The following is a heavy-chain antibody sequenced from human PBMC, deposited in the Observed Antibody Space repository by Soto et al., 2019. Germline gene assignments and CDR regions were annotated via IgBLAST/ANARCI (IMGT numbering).Heavy chain of an antibody. CDR1: GVSISNNNDY. V-gene: IGHV4-39*01. CDR3: ARQVSCCVGSFN. Sequence: SETLSLTCTVAGVSISNNNDYWGWIRQPPGKGLEWIGSIHYSESTDYNPSLKSRVTISVDTSKKQFSLKLSSVTAADTAVYYCARQVSCCVGSFNRGQRTLVTACS. D-gene: IGHD1-26*01. J-gene: IGHJ4*02. CDR2: IHYSEST.